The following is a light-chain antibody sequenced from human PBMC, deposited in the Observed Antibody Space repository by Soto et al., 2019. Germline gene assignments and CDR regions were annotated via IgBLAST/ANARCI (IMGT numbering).Light chain of an antibody. CDR1: QSISSW. V-gene: IGKV1-5*01. J-gene: IGKJ1*01. CDR3: QQYDSYSWT. CDR2: DAS. Sequence: DLRMTQSPAPVSSSLGERVTITCRVSQSISSWLAWYQQKPGKAPKLLIYDASSLESGVPPRSSGSGSGTEFTLTIGSLRPDDFATYYGQQYDSYSWTFGQGTKVVI.